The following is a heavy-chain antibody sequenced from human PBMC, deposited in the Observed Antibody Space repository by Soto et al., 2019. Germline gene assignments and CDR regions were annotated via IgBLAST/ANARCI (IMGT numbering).Heavy chain of an antibody. CDR1: GFTFSGSA. V-gene: IGHV3-73*01. CDR3: TSLCIAAAEVVDY. Sequence: GGSLRLSCAASGFTFSGSAMHWVRQASGKGLEWVGRIRSKANSYATAYAASVKGRFTISRDDSKNTAYLQMNSLKTEDTAVYYCTSLCIAAAEVVDYWGQGTLVTVSS. J-gene: IGHJ4*02. D-gene: IGHD6-13*01. CDR2: IRSKANSYAT.